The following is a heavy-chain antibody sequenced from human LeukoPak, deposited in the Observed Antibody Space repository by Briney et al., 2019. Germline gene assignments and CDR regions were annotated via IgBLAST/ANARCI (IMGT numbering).Heavy chain of an antibody. CDR1: GFTFSNYA. J-gene: IGHJ4*02. CDR2: ISGSTGST. D-gene: IGHD3/OR15-3a*01. Sequence: GGSLRLSCAASGFTFSNYAMNWVRQAPGKGLEWVSLISGSTGSTYYADSVKGRFSISRDNSKNTLYLQMNSLSGEDTAVYYCVRDKDWYFDSWGQGTLVTVSS. CDR3: VRDKDWYFDS. V-gene: IGHV3-23*01.